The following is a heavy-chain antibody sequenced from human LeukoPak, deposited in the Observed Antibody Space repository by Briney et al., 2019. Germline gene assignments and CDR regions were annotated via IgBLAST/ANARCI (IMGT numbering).Heavy chain of an antibody. CDR1: GGSISSSSAY. V-gene: IGHV4-61*01. D-gene: IGHD6-13*01. CDR3: ARVNRAVAAALDY. Sequence: SETLSLTCTVSGGSISSSSAYWSWIRQSPGKGLEWIGYIYHSGSTNYNPSLKSRVTISVDTSKNQFSLKLSSVTAADTAVYYCARVNRAVAAALDYWGQGTLVTVSS. J-gene: IGHJ4*02. CDR2: IYHSGST.